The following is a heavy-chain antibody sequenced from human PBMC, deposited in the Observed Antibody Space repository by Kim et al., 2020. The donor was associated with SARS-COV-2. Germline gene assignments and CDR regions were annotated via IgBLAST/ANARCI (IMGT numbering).Heavy chain of an antibody. CDR2: GATK. CDR3: TRGQLWLSY. V-gene: IGHV3-15*01. Sequence: GATKDYATPVKGRFTISRDDSKTTLYLQMDSLKTEDTAIYYCTRGQLWLSYWGQGTLVTVSS. D-gene: IGHD5-18*01. J-gene: IGHJ4*02.